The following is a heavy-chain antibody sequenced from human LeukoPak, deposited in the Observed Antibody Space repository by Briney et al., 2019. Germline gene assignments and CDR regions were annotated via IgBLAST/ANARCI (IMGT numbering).Heavy chain of an antibody. D-gene: IGHD3-22*01. CDR2: ISWSSGSI. CDR3: AKEISPSYDSNPFDI. Sequence: GRSLRLSCAASGFTFDDYAMHWVRQAPGKGLEWVSGISWSSGSIGYADSVKGRFTISRDNAKNSLYLQMNSLRAEDTALYYCAKEISPSYDSNPFDIWGQGTMVTVSS. V-gene: IGHV3-9*01. J-gene: IGHJ3*02. CDR1: GFTFDDYA.